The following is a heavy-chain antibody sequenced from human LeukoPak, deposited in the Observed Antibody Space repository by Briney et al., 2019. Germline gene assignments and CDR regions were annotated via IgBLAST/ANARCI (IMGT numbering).Heavy chain of an antibody. CDR2: IYYSGTS. CDR3: ARAVMVAVAGGRFDR. D-gene: IGHD6-19*01. Sequence: SETLSLTCAVSSGSISNGGYYWVWIRQPPGKGLEWIGSIYYSGTSYYNPSLTSRVTISVDTSNNQFSLKLSSVTAADTAVYYCARAVMVAVAGGRFDRWGQGTLVTVSS. J-gene: IGHJ4*02. V-gene: IGHV4-39*07. CDR1: SGSISNGGYY.